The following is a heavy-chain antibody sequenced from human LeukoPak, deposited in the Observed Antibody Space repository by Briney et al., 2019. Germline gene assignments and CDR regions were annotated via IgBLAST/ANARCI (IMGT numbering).Heavy chain of an antibody. CDR1: GFTFSNYA. J-gene: IGHJ4*02. V-gene: IGHV3-23*01. D-gene: IGHD5-24*01. CDR3: ARDRGDY. Sequence: GGSLRLSCAASGFTFSNYALSWVRQAPGKGLEWVSLISDSGGGTYYADSAKGRFTISRDNSKNTLYLQMNSLRAEDTAVYYCARDRGDYWGQGTLVTVSS. CDR2: ISDSGGGT.